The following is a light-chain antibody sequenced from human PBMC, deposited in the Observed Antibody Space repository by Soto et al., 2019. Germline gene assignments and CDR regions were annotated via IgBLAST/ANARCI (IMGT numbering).Light chain of an antibody. CDR1: SGHSSYA. J-gene: IGLJ2*01. CDR3: QTWGTGIHVV. V-gene: IGLV4-69*01. Sequence: QSVLTQSPSASASLGASVKLTCTLSSGHSSYAIAWHQQQPEKGPRYLMKLDSDGSHTKGDAIPDRFSGSSSGAERYLTIPRLQSEDEPDYYCQTWGTGIHVVFGGGTQLTLL. CDR2: LDSDGSH.